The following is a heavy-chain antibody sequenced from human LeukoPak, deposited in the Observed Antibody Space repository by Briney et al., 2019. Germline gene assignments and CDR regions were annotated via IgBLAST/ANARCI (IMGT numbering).Heavy chain of an antibody. V-gene: IGHV4-4*07. D-gene: IGHD5-18*01. Sequence: PPETLSLTCTVSGGSISSYYWSWLRQPAGKGLEWIGRIYTSGSTNYNPSLKSRVTMSVDTSKNQFSLKLSSVTAADTAVYYCARSADTAMPLAPFDYWGQGTLVTVSS. CDR3: ARSADTAMPLAPFDY. J-gene: IGHJ4*02. CDR2: IYTSGST. CDR1: GGSISSYY.